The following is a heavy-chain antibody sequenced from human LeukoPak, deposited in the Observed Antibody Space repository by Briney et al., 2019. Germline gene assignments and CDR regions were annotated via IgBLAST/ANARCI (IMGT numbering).Heavy chain of an antibody. Sequence: ASVKVSCKASGYTFTSYGISWVRQAPGQGLEWMGWISAYNGNTNYAQKLQGRATMTTDTSTSTAYMELRSLRSDDTAVYYCARGWTYYDFWSGYYNWFDPWGQGTLVTVSS. CDR1: GYTFTSYG. V-gene: IGHV1-18*01. J-gene: IGHJ5*02. D-gene: IGHD3-3*01. CDR3: ARGWTYYDFWSGYYNWFDP. CDR2: ISAYNGNT.